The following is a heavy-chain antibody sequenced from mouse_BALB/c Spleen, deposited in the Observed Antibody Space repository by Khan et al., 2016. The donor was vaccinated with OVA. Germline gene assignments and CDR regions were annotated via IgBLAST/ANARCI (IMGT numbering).Heavy chain of an antibody. CDR3: ARLEDT. CDR1: GFSLTSYG. CDR2: IWAGGST. J-gene: IGHJ2*01. V-gene: IGHV2-9*02. Sequence: QVQLKESGPGLVAPSQSLSITCTVSGFSLTSYGVHWVRQPPGKGLEWLGVIWAGGSTNYNSALMSRLSISKDNSTSKVFLKRNSLQTDDAAMYCCARLEDTWGQGTTLTVSS.